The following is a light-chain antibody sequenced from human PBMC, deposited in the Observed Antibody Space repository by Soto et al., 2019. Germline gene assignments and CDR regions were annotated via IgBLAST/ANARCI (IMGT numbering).Light chain of an antibody. CDR2: GAS. CDR3: QQYGSSLYT. Sequence: EIVLTQSPGTLSLSPGERVILSCRASQSIASTYLTWYQQKPGQAPRLLIYGASRRATGIPDRFSGSGSGTDFSLTISGLEPEDFAVYYCQQYGSSLYTFGQGTKLEIK. J-gene: IGKJ2*01. CDR1: QSIASTY. V-gene: IGKV3-20*01.